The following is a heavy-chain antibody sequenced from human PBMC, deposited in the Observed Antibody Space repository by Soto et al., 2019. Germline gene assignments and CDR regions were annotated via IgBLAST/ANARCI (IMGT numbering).Heavy chain of an antibody. D-gene: IGHD3-22*01. J-gene: IGHJ4*02. CDR1: GGSISGYY. CDR2: MYKTGST. V-gene: IGHV4-59*12. Sequence: PSETLSLTCTVSGGSISGYYWSWIRQTPGKGLEWIGYMYKTGSTDYNPSFKSRVTMSVDTSKNQFSLKLNSVTAADTAVYYCARVRREYDNSGPVDYWGQGTLVTVSS. CDR3: ARVRREYDNSGPVDY.